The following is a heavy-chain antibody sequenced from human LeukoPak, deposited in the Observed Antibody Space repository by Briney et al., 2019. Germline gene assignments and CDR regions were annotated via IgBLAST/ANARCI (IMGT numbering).Heavy chain of an antibody. CDR2: INPSGGST. Sequence: GASVKVSCKVSGYTLTELSMHWVRQAPGQGLEWMGIINPSGGSTSYAQKFQGRVTMTRDTSTSTVYMELSSLRSEDTAVYYCARASAYCGGDCYLNYWGQGTLVTVSS. V-gene: IGHV1-46*01. J-gene: IGHJ4*02. D-gene: IGHD2-21*02. CDR1: GYTLTELS. CDR3: ARASAYCGGDCYLNY.